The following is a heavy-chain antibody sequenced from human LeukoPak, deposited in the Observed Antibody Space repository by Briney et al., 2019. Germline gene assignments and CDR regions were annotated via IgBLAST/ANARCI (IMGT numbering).Heavy chain of an antibody. CDR3: ARGSFHYYPYF. V-gene: IGHV3-48*01. Sequence: PGGSLRLSCAASGFTFSRYSMIWVRQAPGKGLQWVSYISSSSSTIYYADSVKGRFTISRDNAKNSLFLQMSSLRVEDTAVYFCARGSFHYYPYFWDQGTLVTVSS. J-gene: IGHJ4*02. D-gene: IGHD3-10*01. CDR2: ISSSSSTI. CDR1: GFTFSRYS.